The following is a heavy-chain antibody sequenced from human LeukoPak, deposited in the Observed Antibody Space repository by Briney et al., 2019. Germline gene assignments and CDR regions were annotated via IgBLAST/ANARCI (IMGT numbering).Heavy chain of an antibody. CDR3: TSMDGLTAFDY. Sequence: ASVKVSCKVSGYIFSEVFMHWVRQAPGKGLEWMGGFDPEHDQTIYAQKLQGRVTMSADTSTDTAYMELSSLRSEDTAVYYCTSMDGLTAFDYWGQGTLVTVSS. D-gene: IGHD3-10*01. CDR2: FDPEHDQT. J-gene: IGHJ4*02. CDR1: GYIFSEVF. V-gene: IGHV1-24*01.